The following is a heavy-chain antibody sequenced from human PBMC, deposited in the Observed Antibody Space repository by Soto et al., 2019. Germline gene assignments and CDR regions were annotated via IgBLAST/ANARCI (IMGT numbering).Heavy chain of an antibody. Sequence: EVQLVESGGGLVKPGGSLRLSCAASGFTFSSYSMNWVRQAPGKGLEWVSSISSSSSYIYYADSVKGRFTISRDNAKNSLYLKINSLRAEDTAVYYCARSSPRWLFKIDSGGQGTLVTVSS. V-gene: IGHV3-21*01. CDR1: GFTFSSYS. CDR3: ARSSPRWLFKIDS. J-gene: IGHJ4*02. D-gene: IGHD3-22*01. CDR2: ISSSSSYI.